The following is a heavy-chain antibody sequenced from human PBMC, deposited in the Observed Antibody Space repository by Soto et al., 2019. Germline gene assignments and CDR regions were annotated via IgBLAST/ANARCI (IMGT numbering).Heavy chain of an antibody. J-gene: IGHJ4*02. CDR2: INHSGST. V-gene: IGHV4-34*01. D-gene: IGHD2-8*01. CDR1: GGSFSGYY. CDR3: ARKWVY. Sequence: SETLSLTCAVYGGSFSGYYWSWIRQPPGKGLEWIGEINHSGSTNYNPSLKSRVTISVDTSKNQFSLKLSSVTAADTAVYYCARKWVYWGQGTLVTVSS.